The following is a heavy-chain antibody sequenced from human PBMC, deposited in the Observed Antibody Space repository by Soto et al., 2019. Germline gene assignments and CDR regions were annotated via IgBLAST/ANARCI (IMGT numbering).Heavy chain of an antibody. J-gene: IGHJ6*02. CDR2: IIPIFGTA. Sequence: ASVKVSCKASGGTFSSYAISWVRQAPGQGLEWMGGIIPIFGTANYAQKFQGRVTITADESTSTAYMELSSLRSEDTAAYYCARVVTTHYYGMDVWGQGTTVTVSS. V-gene: IGHV1-69*13. CDR3: ARVVTTHYYGMDV. CDR1: GGTFSSYA. D-gene: IGHD4-17*01.